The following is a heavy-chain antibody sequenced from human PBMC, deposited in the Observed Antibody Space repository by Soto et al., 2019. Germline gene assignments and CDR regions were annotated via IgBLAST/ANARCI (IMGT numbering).Heavy chain of an antibody. D-gene: IGHD2-15*01. CDR3: ARGYCSGGTCYRFNFDY. CDR1: GGSISSYY. Sequence: QVQLQESGPGLVKPSETLSLTCTVSGGSISSYYWSWIRQPPGKGLEWIGYIYYSGSTNYNPSLKSRATISVDTSKNQFSLKLSSVTAADTAVYYCARGYCSGGTCYRFNFDYWGQGTLVTVSS. CDR2: IYYSGST. J-gene: IGHJ4*02. V-gene: IGHV4-59*01.